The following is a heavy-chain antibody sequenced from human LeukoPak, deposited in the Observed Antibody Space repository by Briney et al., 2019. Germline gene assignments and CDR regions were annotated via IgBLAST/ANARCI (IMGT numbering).Heavy chain of an antibody. Sequence: GGSLRLSCAASGFTFANAGMHWVRQAPGKGLEWVSLMLKDGGSKFYADSVRGRFTISRDNSKNMLYLQVNSLRAEDTAIYYCAIDRGECSRAPCHSDYFHKWGQKTLVTVSS. CDR3: AIDRGECSRAPCHSDYFHK. CDR2: MLKDGGSK. CDR1: GFTFANAG. V-gene: IGHV3-30*02. D-gene: IGHD3-16*01. J-gene: IGHJ4*02.